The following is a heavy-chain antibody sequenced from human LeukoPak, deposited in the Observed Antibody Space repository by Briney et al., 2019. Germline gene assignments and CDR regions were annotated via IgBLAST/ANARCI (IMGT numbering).Heavy chain of an antibody. CDR1: GFTFSNAW. CDR2: IKSKTDGRTT. J-gene: IGHJ4*02. Sequence: GGSLRLSCAASGFTFSNAWMSWVRQAPGKGLEWVGRIKSKTDGRTTDYAAPVKGRFTISRDDSKNTLYLQMNSLKTEDTAVYYCTTDTHLAARLYYFDYWGQGTLVTVSS. CDR3: TTDTHLAARLYYFDY. V-gene: IGHV3-15*01. D-gene: IGHD6-6*01.